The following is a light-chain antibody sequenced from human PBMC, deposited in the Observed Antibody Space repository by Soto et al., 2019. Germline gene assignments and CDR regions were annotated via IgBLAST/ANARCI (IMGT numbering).Light chain of an antibody. CDR3: QQYNNWLWT. J-gene: IGKJ1*01. V-gene: IGKV3-15*01. Sequence: EIVMTQSPATLSVSPGERATLSCRASQNISSNLAGYQQKPGQAPRVLIDGASTRATGIPARFSGSGFGKEFTLTISSLQSEDFAVYYCQQYNNWLWTFGQGTKVEIK. CDR1: QNISSN. CDR2: GAS.